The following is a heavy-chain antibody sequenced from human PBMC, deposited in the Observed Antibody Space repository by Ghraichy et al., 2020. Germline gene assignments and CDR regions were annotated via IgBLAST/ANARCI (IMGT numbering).Heavy chain of an antibody. J-gene: IGHJ2*01. D-gene: IGHD1-1*01. CDR3: AKGKGSRSYVNWAFNI. V-gene: IGHV3-23*01. CDR1: GLTFSTFA. Sequence: GGSLRLSCAVSGLTFSTFAMAWVRQAPGKGLEWVSTISGSGGSIWYADSGKGRFIISRDNSRSTFYLQMNSLRAEDTAVYYCAKGKGSRSYVNWAFNIWGRGTPVTVSS. CDR2: ISGSGGSI.